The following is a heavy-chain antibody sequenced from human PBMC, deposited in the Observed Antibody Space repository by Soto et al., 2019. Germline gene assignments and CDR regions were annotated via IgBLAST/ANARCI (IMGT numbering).Heavy chain of an antibody. Sequence: GGSLRLSCAASGFTFSSYAMSWVRQAPGKGLEWVSAISGSGGSTYYADSVKGRFTISRDNSKNTLYLQMNSLRAEDTAVYYCAKDPEVVVAATRVNFQHWGQGTLVTVSS. CDR3: AKDPEVVVAATRVNFQH. J-gene: IGHJ1*01. CDR1: GFTFSSYA. D-gene: IGHD2-15*01. CDR2: ISGSGGST. V-gene: IGHV3-23*01.